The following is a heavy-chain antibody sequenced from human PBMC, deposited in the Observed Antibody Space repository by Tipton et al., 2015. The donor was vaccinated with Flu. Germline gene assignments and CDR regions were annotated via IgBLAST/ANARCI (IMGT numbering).Heavy chain of an antibody. CDR3: VAEIEDMGVAGLGY. V-gene: IGHV3-74*01. CDR1: GFIFSEYF. D-gene: IGHD6-19*01. Sequence: SLRLSCEASGFIFSEYFMHWVRQAPGKGLEWVSRVTGDGRIPAYADSVKGRLTISRDNAKNTLYLQMDSLRVEDTAVYFCVAEIEDMGVAGLGYWGQGTLVTVSS. J-gene: IGHJ4*02. CDR2: VTGDGRIP.